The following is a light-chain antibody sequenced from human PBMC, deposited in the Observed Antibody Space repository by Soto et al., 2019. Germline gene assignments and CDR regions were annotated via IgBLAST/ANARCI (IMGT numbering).Light chain of an antibody. J-gene: IGLJ3*02. V-gene: IGLV2-23*01. CDR1: SNDVGSFAL. Sequence: QSALTQPASVSGSPGQSITISCTGTSNDVGSFALVSWYQHHPGKAPKLMIYEGSRRPSGVSYRFSASKSGNTASLTMSGLQAEDEADYYCCSYAGSTAWVFGGGTKLTVL. CDR2: EGS. CDR3: CSYAGSTAWV.